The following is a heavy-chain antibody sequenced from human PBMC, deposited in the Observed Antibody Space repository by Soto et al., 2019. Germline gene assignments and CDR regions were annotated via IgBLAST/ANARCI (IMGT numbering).Heavy chain of an antibody. CDR1: GGTFSSYA. V-gene: IGHV1-69*13. Sequence: SVKVSCKASGGTFSSYAISWVRQAPGQGLERMGGIIPIFGTANYAQKFQGRVTITADESTSTAYMELSSLRSEDTAVYYCARDRFPYYYDSSGYSFDYWGQGTLVTVSS. D-gene: IGHD3-22*01. J-gene: IGHJ4*02. CDR2: IIPIFGTA. CDR3: ARDRFPYYYDSSGYSFDY.